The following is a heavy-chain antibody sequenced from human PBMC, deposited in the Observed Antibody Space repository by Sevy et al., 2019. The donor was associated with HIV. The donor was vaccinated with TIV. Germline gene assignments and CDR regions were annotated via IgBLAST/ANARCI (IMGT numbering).Heavy chain of an antibody. D-gene: IGHD4-17*01. CDR3: ARDPSYGDKYYLDY. J-gene: IGHJ4*02. CDR2: VSAYNGNT. CDR1: GYTFTNYG. Sequence: ASVKVSCKASGYTFTNYGVTWVRQVPGQTFEWMGWVSAYNGNTDYAQQFQGRVTMTTDTSRNTAYMELRSLRSDDTAVYYCARDPSYGDKYYLDYWGQGTLVTVSS. V-gene: IGHV1-18*04.